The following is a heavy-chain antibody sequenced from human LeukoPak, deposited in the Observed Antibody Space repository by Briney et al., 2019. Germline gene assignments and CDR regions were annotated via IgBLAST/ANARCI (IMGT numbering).Heavy chain of an antibody. CDR3: AREATATDAFDI. J-gene: IGHJ3*02. CDR2: IIPILGIA. V-gene: IGHV1-69*04. Sequence: ASVKVSCKASGGTFSSYAISWVRQAPGQGLEWMGRIIPILGIANYAQKFQGRVTITADKSTSTAYMELRSLRSDDTAVYYCAREATATDAFDIWGQGTMVTVSS. CDR1: GGTFSSYA.